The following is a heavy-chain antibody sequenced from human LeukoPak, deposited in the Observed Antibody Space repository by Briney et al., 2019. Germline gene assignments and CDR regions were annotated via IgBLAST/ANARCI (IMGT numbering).Heavy chain of an antibody. D-gene: IGHD2-15*01. Sequence: GGSLRLSCTASGFTFSGYGMHWVRKTPGKGLKWVAVIRYDGSKTYYADSVKGRFTISRDDSKNTLYLQMNGLRAEDTAVYSCAREEGDCFGGNCYSAGWGQGTLVIVSS. CDR1: GFTFSGYG. CDR2: IRYDGSKT. CDR3: AREEGDCFGGNCYSAG. J-gene: IGHJ4*02. V-gene: IGHV3-33*01.